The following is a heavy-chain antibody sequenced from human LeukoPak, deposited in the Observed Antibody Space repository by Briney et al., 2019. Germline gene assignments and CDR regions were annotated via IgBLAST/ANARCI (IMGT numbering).Heavy chain of an antibody. CDR1: GYTLTEFS. CDR2: FDPEDGET. V-gene: IGHV1-24*01. CDR3: ARDRDSNYRWYYGMDV. Sequence: ASVKVSCKVSGYTLTEFSMHWLRQAPGKGLEGMGGFDPEDGETIYAQKFQGRVTMTEDTSTDTAYMELSSLRSEDTAVYYCARDRDSNYRWYYGMDVWGKGTTVTVSS. D-gene: IGHD4-11*01. J-gene: IGHJ6*04.